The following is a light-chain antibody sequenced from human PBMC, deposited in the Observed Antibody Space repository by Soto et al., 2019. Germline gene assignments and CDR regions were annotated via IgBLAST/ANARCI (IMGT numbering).Light chain of an antibody. CDR3: QQHGNWPPIT. CDR1: QSVSSN. J-gene: IGKJ5*01. V-gene: IGKV3-15*01. Sequence: EIVMTQSPATLSVSPGDSAALSCWASQSVSSNVAWYQQRPGQAPRLLIYGASTRATVIPARFSGSGSGTEFTLTITSLPSEDFGVYYCQQHGNWPPITFGQGTRLETK. CDR2: GAS.